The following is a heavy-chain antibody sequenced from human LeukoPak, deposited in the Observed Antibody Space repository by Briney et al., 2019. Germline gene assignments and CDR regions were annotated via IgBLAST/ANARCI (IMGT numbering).Heavy chain of an antibody. CDR2: INPSGGST. CDR1: GYTFTSYY. V-gene: IGHV1-46*01. D-gene: IGHD3-3*01. Sequence: ASVKVSCKASGYTFTSYYMHWVRQAPGQGLEWMGIINPSGGSTSYAQKFQGRVTITRNTSISTAYMELSSLRSEDTAVYYCARGQVSGITIFGVAKYAFDIWGQGTMVTVSS. J-gene: IGHJ3*02. CDR3: ARGQVSGITIFGVAKYAFDI.